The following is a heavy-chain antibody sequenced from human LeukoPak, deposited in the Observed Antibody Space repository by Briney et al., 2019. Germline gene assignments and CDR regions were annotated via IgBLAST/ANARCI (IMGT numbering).Heavy chain of an antibody. D-gene: IGHD4/OR15-4a*01. V-gene: IGHV3-53*01. CDR3: ARRAGAYSHPYDY. CDR2: IYSGGST. CDR1: GFTVSSDS. Sequence: GGSLRLSCTVSGFTVSSDSMSWVRQAPGRGLEWVSFIYSGGSTHYSDSVKGRFTISRDNSKNTLYLQMNSLRAEDTAVYYCARRAGAYSHPYDYWGQGTLVTVSS. J-gene: IGHJ4*02.